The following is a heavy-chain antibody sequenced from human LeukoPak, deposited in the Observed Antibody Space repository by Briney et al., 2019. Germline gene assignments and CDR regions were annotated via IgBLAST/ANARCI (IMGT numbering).Heavy chain of an antibody. CDR2: IKQDGSEK. D-gene: IGHD3-10*01. V-gene: IGHV3-7*01. CDR3: ARGPPELSYYYYYMDV. J-gene: IGHJ6*03. Sequence: GGSLRLSCAASGFTFSSYRMSWVRQAPGKGLEWVANIKQDGSEKYYVDSVKGRFTISRDNAKNSLYLQMNSLRAEDTAVYYCARGPPELSYYYYYMDVWGKGTTVTVSS. CDR1: GFTFSSYR.